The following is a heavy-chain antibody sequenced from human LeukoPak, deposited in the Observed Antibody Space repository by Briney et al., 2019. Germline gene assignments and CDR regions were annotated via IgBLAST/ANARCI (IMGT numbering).Heavy chain of an antibody. D-gene: IGHD3-22*01. CDR2: IYSGGST. CDR3: ARDSNYYDSSGYYGGFDY. V-gene: IGHV3-53*05. Sequence: GGSLRLSCAASGFTVSNNYMSWVRQAPGKGLEWVSVIYSGGSTYFADSVKGRFTISRDNSKNTLYLQMNSLRAEDTAVYYCARDSNYYDSSGYYGGFDYWGQGTLVTVSS. J-gene: IGHJ4*02. CDR1: GFTVSNNY.